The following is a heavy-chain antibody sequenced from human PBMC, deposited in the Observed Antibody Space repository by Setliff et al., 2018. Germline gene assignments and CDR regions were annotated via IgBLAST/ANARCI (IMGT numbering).Heavy chain of an antibody. CDR2: IDPKSGRT. J-gene: IGHJ4*02. D-gene: IGHD3-16*01. CDR3: AKQGDLAFDY. V-gene: IGHV1-2*02. CDR1: GYPFVGYF. Sequence: VSCKTSGYPFVGYFIYWMRQAPGQGLEWVGWIDPKSGRTKYAVKFQGRVTMTRDTSSSTIYMEVNSLTSDDTAVYFCAKQGDLAFDYWGQGTQVTVSS.